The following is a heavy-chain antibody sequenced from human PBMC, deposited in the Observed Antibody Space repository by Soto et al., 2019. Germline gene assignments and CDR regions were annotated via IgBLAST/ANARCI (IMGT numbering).Heavy chain of an antibody. CDR2: ISGYNAKR. D-gene: IGHD3-10*01. Sequence: IQLVQSGAEVKRPGASVKVSCKASGYTFNTFGISWVRQAPGQGLEWMGCISGYNAKRDYSRKLQGRITLTTDPSTNTSYMELRSLTSDDTAVYYCARGWGNYYCVNAYWGQGTLVTVSS. CDR1: GYTFNTFG. J-gene: IGHJ4*02. CDR3: ARGWGNYYCVNAY. V-gene: IGHV1-18*01.